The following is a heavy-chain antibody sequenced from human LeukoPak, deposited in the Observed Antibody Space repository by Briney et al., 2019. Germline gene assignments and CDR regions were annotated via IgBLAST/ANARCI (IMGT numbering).Heavy chain of an antibody. V-gene: IGHV3-30-3*01. CDR1: GFTFSSYV. J-gene: IGHJ4*02. CDR2: ISYDGSNK. Sequence: GRSLRLSCAASGFTFSSYVMHWVRQAPGKGLEWVAVISYDGSNKYYADSVKGRFTISRDNSKNTLYLQMNSLRAEDTAVYYCAREGRVVVAAIDYWGQGTLVTVSS. CDR3: AREGRVVVAAIDY. D-gene: IGHD2-15*01.